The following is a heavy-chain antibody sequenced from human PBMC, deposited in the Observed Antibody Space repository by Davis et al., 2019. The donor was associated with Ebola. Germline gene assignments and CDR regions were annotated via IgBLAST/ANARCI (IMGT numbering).Heavy chain of an antibody. CDR3: ARDRIAAAGRYFEH. Sequence: GESLKISCAASGFTFSIYTMHWVRQAPGKGLEWVAVISQDGDKKYYTDSVKGRFTISRDNSKNTLYLQMNSLRAEDTAVYYCARDRIAAAGRYFEHWGQGTLVTVAS. D-gene: IGHD6-13*01. J-gene: IGHJ1*01. CDR1: GFTFSIYT. CDR2: ISQDGDKK. V-gene: IGHV3-30-3*01.